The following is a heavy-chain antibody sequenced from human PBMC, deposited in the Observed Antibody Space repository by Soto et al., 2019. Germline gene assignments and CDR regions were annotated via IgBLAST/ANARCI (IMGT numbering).Heavy chain of an antibody. Sequence: ASVKVSCKASGYTFTSYDINWVRQATGQGLEWMGWMNPNSGNTGYAQKFQGRVTMTRNTSISTAYMELSSLRSEDTAVYYCARGRVVAAIYYYYMDVWGKGTTVTVSS. CDR3: ARGRVVAAIYYYYMDV. J-gene: IGHJ6*03. CDR2: MNPNSGNT. D-gene: IGHD2-15*01. CDR1: GYTFTSYD. V-gene: IGHV1-8*01.